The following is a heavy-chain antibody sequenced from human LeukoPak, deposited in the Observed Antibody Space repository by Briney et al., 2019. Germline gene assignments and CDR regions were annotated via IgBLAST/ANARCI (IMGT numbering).Heavy chain of an antibody. D-gene: IGHD3-22*01. CDR2: ISSSSSYT. V-gene: IGHV3-21*01. CDR3: ASLVVSNQGGDYTFDY. J-gene: IGHJ4*02. Sequence: GGSLRLSCAASGFTFSSYSMNWVRQAPGKGLEWVSSISSSSSYTYYADSVKGRFTISRDNAKNSLYLQMNSLRAEDTAVYYCASLVVSNQGGDYTFDYWGQGTLVTVSS. CDR1: GFTFSSYS.